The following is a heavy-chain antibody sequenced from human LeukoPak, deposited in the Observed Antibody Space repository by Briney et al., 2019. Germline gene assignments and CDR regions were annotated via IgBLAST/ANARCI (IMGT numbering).Heavy chain of an antibody. CDR3: ARGSSGYYIPWFNP. CDR1: GGSISSYY. Sequence: SETLSLTCTVSGGSISSYYWSWIRQPPGKRLECIGYIYYTGTTNYNPSLKSRVTISVDTSKNQFSLRLSSVTAADTAVYYCARGSSGYYIPWFNPWGQGTLVTVSS. D-gene: IGHD3-3*01. J-gene: IGHJ5*02. V-gene: IGHV4-59*01. CDR2: IYYTGTT.